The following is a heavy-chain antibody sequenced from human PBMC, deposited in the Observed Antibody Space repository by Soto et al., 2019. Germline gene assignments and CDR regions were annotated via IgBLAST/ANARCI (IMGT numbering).Heavy chain of an antibody. Sequence: QVQLVQSGAEVKKPGSSVKVSCKASGGTFSSYTISWVRQAPGQGLEWMGRIISILGIANYAQKFQGRVTITADKSRSTIYMDLISLRSEHTAVYYCAVSIILKPIWCQGTLVTVSS. CDR1: GGTFSSYT. D-gene: IGHD6-6*01. CDR3: AVSIILKPI. V-gene: IGHV1-69*02. J-gene: IGHJ4*02. CDR2: IISILGIA.